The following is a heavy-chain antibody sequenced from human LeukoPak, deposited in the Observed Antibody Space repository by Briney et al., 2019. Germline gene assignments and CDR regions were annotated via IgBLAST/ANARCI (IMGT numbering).Heavy chain of an antibody. V-gene: IGHV4-59*12. CDR3: ARDHYDSSGYPFDY. Sequence: SETLSLTCTVSGGSISSYYWSWIRQPPGKGLEWIGYIYYSGSTNYNPSLKSRVTISVDTSKNQFSLKLSSVTAADTAVYYCARDHYDSSGYPFDYWGQGTLVTVSS. J-gene: IGHJ4*02. CDR1: GGSISSYY. D-gene: IGHD3-22*01. CDR2: IYYSGST.